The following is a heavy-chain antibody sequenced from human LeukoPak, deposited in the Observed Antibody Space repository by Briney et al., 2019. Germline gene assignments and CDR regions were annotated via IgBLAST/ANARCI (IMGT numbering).Heavy chain of an antibody. D-gene: IGHD5-24*01. CDR2: IYTSGST. CDR3: ARGERRAPFDY. J-gene: IGHJ4*02. Sequence: PSETLSLTCTVSGGSISSGSYYWSWIRQPAGKGLEWIGRIYTSGSTNYNPSLKSRVTISVDTSKNQFSLKLSSVTAADTAVYYCARGERRAPFDYWGQGTLVTVSS. V-gene: IGHV4-61*02. CDR1: GGSISSGSYY.